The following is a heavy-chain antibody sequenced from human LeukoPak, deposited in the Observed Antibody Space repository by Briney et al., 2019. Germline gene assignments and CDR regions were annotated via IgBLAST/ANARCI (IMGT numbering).Heavy chain of an antibody. CDR2: INHSGST. CDR3: ARAGSGYYWPLQY. J-gene: IGHJ4*02. V-gene: IGHV4-34*01. D-gene: IGHD3-22*01. CDR1: GGSFSGYY. Sequence: PSETLSLTCAVYGGSFSGYYWSWIRQPPGKGLEWIGEINHSGSTNYNPSLKSRVTISVDTSKNQFSLKLSSVTAADTAVYYCARAGSGYYWPLQYWGQGTLVTVSS.